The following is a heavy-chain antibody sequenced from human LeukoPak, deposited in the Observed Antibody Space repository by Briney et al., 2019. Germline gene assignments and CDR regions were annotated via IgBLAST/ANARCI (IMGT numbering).Heavy chain of an antibody. Sequence: GESLKISCKGFGYSFNNYWIGWVRQMPGKGLEWMGIIYPGDSDTGYRPSFQGQATISADKSITTAYLQWSSLKASDTAMYYCARRRCCTGASCYAGVEAFDIWGHGTMVTVSS. D-gene: IGHD2-2*01. CDR3: ARRRCCTGASCYAGVEAFDI. CDR2: IYPGDSDT. J-gene: IGHJ3*02. CDR1: GYSFNNYW. V-gene: IGHV5-51*01.